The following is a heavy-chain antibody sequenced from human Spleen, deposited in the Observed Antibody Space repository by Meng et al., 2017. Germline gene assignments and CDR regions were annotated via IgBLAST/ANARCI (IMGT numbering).Heavy chain of an antibody. CDR1: GGSFSGYY. CDR3: ARDRGVAL. CDR2: IYYSGST. J-gene: IGHJ4*02. D-gene: IGHD2-15*01. V-gene: IGHV4-34*01. Sequence: SETLSLTCAVYGGSFSGYYWSWIRQPPGKGLEWIGSIYYSGSTYYNPSLKSRVTISVDTSKNQFSLKLSSVTAADTAVYYCARDRGVALWGQGTLVTVSS.